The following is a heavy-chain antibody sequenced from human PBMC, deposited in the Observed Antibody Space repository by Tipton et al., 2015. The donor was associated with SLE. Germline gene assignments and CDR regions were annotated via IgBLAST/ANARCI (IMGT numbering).Heavy chain of an antibody. CDR3: VRGSGAFDF. J-gene: IGHJ4*02. CDR2: VYSGGTTT. V-gene: IGHV3-23*03. CDR1: GFTFNNYA. Sequence: SLRLSCAASGFTFNNYAMSWVRQVPGMGLQWVSTVYSGGTTTYYADSVKGRFTMSRDNSKNMLYLQMNSLRAEDTAVYHCVRGSGAFDFWGQGTLVTVSS. D-gene: IGHD1-26*01.